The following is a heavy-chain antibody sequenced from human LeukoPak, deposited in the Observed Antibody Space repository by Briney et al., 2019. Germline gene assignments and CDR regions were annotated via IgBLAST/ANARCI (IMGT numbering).Heavy chain of an antibody. D-gene: IGHD6-13*01. CDR3: ARAGVGIAGFDY. Sequence: SVKVSCKASGGTFSSYAISWVRQAPGQGLEWMGRIIPILGTANYAQKFQGRVTITADKSTSTAYMELSSLRSEDTAVYYCARAGVGIAGFDYWGQGTLVTVSS. V-gene: IGHV1-69*04. J-gene: IGHJ4*02. CDR1: GGTFSSYA. CDR2: IIPILGTA.